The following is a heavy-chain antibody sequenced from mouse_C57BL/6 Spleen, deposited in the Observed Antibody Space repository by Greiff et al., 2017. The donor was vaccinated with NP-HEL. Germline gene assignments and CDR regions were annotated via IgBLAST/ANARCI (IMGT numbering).Heavy chain of an antibody. J-gene: IGHJ2*01. V-gene: IGHV5-16*01. CDR3: AREDYGSSYFDD. Sequence: EVKLVESEGGLVQPGSSMKLSCTASGFTFSDYYMAWVRQVPEKGLEWVANINYDGSSTYYLDSLKSRFIISRDNAKNILYLQMSSLKSEDTATYYCAREDYGSSYFDDWGQGTTLTVSS. CDR1: GFTFSDYY. D-gene: IGHD1-1*01. CDR2: INYDGSST.